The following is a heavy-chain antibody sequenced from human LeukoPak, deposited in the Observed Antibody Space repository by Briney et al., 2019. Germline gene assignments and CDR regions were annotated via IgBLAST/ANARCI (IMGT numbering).Heavy chain of an antibody. CDR3: ARGVSYYDSSGYYNEYFQH. D-gene: IGHD3-22*01. Sequence: PSETLSLTCAVSGGSISSYYWSWIRQPPGKGLEWIGYIYYSGSTNYNPSLKSRVTISVDTSKNQFSLKLSSVTAADTAVYYCARGVSYYDSSGYYNEYFQHWGQGTLVTVSS. V-gene: IGHV4-59*08. CDR1: GGSISSYY. J-gene: IGHJ1*01. CDR2: IYYSGST.